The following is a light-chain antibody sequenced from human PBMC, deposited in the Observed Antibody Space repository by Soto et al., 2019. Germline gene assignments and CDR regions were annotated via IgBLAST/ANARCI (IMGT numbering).Light chain of an antibody. CDR3: KQYNSYWT. V-gene: IGKV1-5*03. Sequence: DIQMTQSPSTLSASVGDRVTITCRASQSISSWLAWYQQKPGKAPKLPIYKASSLESGIPSRFSGSGSGTEFTLTISSLQPDDFATYYCKQYNSYWTFGQGTKVEIK. J-gene: IGKJ1*01. CDR2: KAS. CDR1: QSISSW.